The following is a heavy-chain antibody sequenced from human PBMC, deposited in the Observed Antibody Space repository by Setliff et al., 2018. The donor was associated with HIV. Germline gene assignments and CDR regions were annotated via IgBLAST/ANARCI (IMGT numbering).Heavy chain of an antibody. CDR1: GGSISSYY. J-gene: IGHJ4*02. Sequence: SETLSLTCTVSGGSISSYYWSWIRQPPGKGLEWIGYIYYSGSTNYNPSLKSRVTISVDTSKNQFSLKLSSVTAADTAVYYCASLITMIVVGLFDYWGQGTLVTVSS. CDR2: IYYSGST. CDR3: ASLITMIVVGLFDY. D-gene: IGHD3-22*01. V-gene: IGHV4-59*01.